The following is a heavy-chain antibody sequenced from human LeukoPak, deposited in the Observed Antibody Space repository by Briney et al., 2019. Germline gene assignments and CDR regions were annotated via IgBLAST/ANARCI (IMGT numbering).Heavy chain of an antibody. Sequence: AGGSLRLSCAASGFTFSTSWMIWVRQAPGEGLEWVANIKEDGSETYYVDSVKARFTISRDNAKNPLYLQMNSLRAEDTAVYYCASGYYSGWYIPYYWGQGTLVTVSS. CDR3: ASGYYSGWYIPYY. CDR1: GFTFSTSW. CDR2: IKEDGSET. J-gene: IGHJ4*02. D-gene: IGHD6-19*01. V-gene: IGHV3-7*01.